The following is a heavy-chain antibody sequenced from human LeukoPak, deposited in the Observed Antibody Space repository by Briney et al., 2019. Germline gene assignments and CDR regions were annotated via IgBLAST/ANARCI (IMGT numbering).Heavy chain of an antibody. J-gene: IGHJ3*02. CDR1: GYTFTGYY. CDR2: INTNSGGT. D-gene: IGHD6-13*01. V-gene: IGHV1-2*02. CDR3: ARDLGTVAAAGTLPGDAFDI. Sequence: GASVKVSCKASGYTFTGYYMHWVRQGPGQGLEWMWWINTNSGGTNYAQKFHGRGTMTRDTSISTDYMELSRLRSDDTAVYYCARDLGTVAAAGTLPGDAFDIWGQGTMVTVSS.